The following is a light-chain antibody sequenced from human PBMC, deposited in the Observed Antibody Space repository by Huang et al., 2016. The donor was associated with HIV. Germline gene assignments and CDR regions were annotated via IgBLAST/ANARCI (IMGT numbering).Light chain of an antibody. CDR1: QNILYSSNTKNY. J-gene: IGKJ1*01. Sequence: DIVMTQSPDSLAVSLGERATINCKSSQNILYSSNTKNYLAWYQQKPGQPPKLLIYWASTRESGVPDRFSGSGSGTDFTLTISSLQAEDVAVYYCQQYYSNPPTFGQGTKVEIK. CDR3: QQYYSNPPT. V-gene: IGKV4-1*01. CDR2: WAS.